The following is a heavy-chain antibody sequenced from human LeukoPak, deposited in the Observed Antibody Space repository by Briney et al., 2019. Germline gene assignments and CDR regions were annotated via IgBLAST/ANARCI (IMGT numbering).Heavy chain of an antibody. V-gene: IGHV1-69*04. CDR2: IIPILGIA. Sequence: GASVKVSCKASGGTFSSYTISWVRQAPGQGLEWMGRIIPILGIANYAQMFQGRVTIAADKSTSTAYMELNSLRSEDTAVYYCARESPFVGDYVFWFDYWGQGTLVTVSS. D-gene: IGHD4-17*01. CDR1: GGTFSSYT. CDR3: ARESPFVGDYVFWFDY. J-gene: IGHJ4*02.